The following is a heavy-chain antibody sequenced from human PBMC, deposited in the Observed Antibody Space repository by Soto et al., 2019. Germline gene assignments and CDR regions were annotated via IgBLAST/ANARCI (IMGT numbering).Heavy chain of an antibody. CDR2: IRSKAYGGTT. Sequence: HPGGSLRLSCTASGFTFGENIMSWFRQAPGKGLEWVAFIRSKAYGGTTEYAASVKGRFTISRDDSKSIAYLQMNSLKTEDTAVYYCTRVFGPPSYDNNSYGLDVWGQGTTVTVSS. J-gene: IGHJ6*02. V-gene: IGHV3-49*03. CDR1: GFTFGENI. CDR3: TRVFGPPSYDNNSYGLDV. D-gene: IGHD3-3*01.